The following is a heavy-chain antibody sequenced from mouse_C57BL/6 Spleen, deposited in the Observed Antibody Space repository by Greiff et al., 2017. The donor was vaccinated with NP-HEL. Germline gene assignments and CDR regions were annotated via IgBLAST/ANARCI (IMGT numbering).Heavy chain of an antibody. CDR3: ARNYGFLTGTKAMDY. CDR1: GFSLTSYG. V-gene: IGHV2-2*01. D-gene: IGHD4-1*01. Sequence: QVQLKQSGPGLVQPSQSLSITCTVSGFSLTSYGVHWVRQSPGKGLEWLGVIWSGGSTDSNAAFISRLSISKDNSKSQVFFKMNSLQADDTAIYYCARNYGFLTGTKAMDYWGQGTSVTVSS. CDR2: IWSGGST. J-gene: IGHJ4*01.